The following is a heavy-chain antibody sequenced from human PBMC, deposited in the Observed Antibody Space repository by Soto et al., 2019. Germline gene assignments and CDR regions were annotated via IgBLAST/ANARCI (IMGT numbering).Heavy chain of an antibody. D-gene: IGHD1-26*01. CDR2: IRSKANSYAT. J-gene: IGHJ4*02. Sequence: LRLSCAASGFTFSGSAMHWVRQASGKGLEWVGRIRSKANSYATAYAASVKGRFTISRDDSKNTAYLQMNSLKTEDTAVYYCTSPPAVVGATRGSDYWGQGTLVTVSS. V-gene: IGHV3-73*01. CDR1: GFTFSGSA. CDR3: TSPPAVVGATRGSDY.